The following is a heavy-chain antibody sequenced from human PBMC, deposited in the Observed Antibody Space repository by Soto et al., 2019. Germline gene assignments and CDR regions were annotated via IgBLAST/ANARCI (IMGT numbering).Heavy chain of an antibody. Sequence: QVPLQESGPRLVRPSGTLSLTCTVSSGSISTANWWSWVRQPPGRGLEWIGEIYHSGSTNYNLSLKSRVTLLVDKSKNQFSLRLSSVTAADTAMYYCARRGGGVVLTATTPFDYWGQGTLVTVSS. J-gene: IGHJ4*02. CDR3: ARRGGGVVLTATTPFDY. CDR1: SGSISTANW. D-gene: IGHD2-21*02. V-gene: IGHV4-4*02. CDR2: IYHSGST.